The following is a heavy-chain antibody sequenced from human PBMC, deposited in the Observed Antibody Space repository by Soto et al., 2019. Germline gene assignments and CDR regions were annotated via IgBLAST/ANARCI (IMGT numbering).Heavy chain of an antibody. J-gene: IGHJ4*02. CDR3: AKDLDYYGSGSYYDY. Sequence: QVQLVESGGGVVQPGRSLRLSCAASGFTFSSCGLHWVRQAPGKGLEWVAVISYDGSNKYYADTVKGRFTIGRDNSKNTLYLQMNSLRAEDTAVYYGAKDLDYYGSGSYYDYWGQGTLVTVSS. CDR2: ISYDGSNK. CDR1: GFTFSSCG. V-gene: IGHV3-30*18. D-gene: IGHD3-10*01.